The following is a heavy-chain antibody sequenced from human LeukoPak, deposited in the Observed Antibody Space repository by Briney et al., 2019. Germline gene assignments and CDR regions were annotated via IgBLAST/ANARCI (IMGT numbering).Heavy chain of an antibody. CDR3: ASSYYYGSGSYYGLVYFDY. CDR2: IYYSGST. V-gene: IGHV4-59*01. Sequence: PSETLSLTCTVSGGPISRYYWSWIRQPPGKGLEGLGHIYYSGSTNYTPSLKSRVTISVDTSKNQFSLKLSSVTAADTAAYYCASSYYYGSGSYYGLVYFDYWGQGTLVTVSS. CDR1: GGPISRYY. D-gene: IGHD3-10*01. J-gene: IGHJ4*02.